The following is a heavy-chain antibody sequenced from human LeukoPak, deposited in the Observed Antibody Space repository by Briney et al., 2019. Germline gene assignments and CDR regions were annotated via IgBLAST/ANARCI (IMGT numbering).Heavy chain of an antibody. D-gene: IGHD3-3*01. CDR1: GFTFSSYA. J-gene: IGHJ3*02. CDR2: ISYDGSNK. Sequence: GGSLRLSCAASGFTFSSYAMHWVRQAPGKGLEWVAVISYDGSNKYYADSVKGRLTISRDNSKNTLYLQMNSLRAEDTAVYYCARVTKTGGYYDFWSGYYTGMLDAFDIWGQGTMVTVSS. CDR3: ARVTKTGGYYDFWSGYYTGMLDAFDI. V-gene: IGHV3-30*04.